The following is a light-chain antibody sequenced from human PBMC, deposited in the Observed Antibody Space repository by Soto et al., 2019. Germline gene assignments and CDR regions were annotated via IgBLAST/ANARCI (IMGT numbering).Light chain of an antibody. CDR1: NNDVGGYDY. CDR3: VSRTSLNPFLV. CDR2: DVI. J-gene: IGLJ3*02. V-gene: IGLV2-14*01. Sequence: QSALTQPVSVSGSPGQSITISCTGTNNDVGGYDYVSWYQQRPGQAPKLIIFDVIHRPSGVSDRFSGSKSGDTASLTISGLQASDEADYYCVSRTSLNPFLVFGGGTKLTVL.